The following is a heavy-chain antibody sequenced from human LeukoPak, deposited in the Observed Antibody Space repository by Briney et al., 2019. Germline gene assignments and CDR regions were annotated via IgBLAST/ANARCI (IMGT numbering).Heavy chain of an antibody. D-gene: IGHD5-12*01. CDR1: GGSISSYY. V-gene: IGHV4-4*07. J-gene: IGHJ6*03. CDR2: INTSGKT. CDR3: ARAIYSGYVNNYYYMDV. Sequence: SETLSLTCNVSGGSISSYYWTWIRQPAGKGLEWIGRINTSGKTNYNPSLKSRVTMSVDTSKNQFSLKLSSVTAADTAVYYCARAIYSGYVNNYYYMDVWGKGTTVTISS.